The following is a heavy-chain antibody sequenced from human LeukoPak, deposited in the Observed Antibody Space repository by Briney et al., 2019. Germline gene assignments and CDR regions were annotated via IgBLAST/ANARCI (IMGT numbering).Heavy chain of an antibody. V-gene: IGHV3-23*01. CDR2: ISGSGATT. J-gene: IGHJ6*04. D-gene: IGHD2-15*01. CDR1: GFAFSTYA. CDR3: ARYCTGGSCFFQYGMDV. Sequence: GGSLRPSCAASGFAFSTYAVTWVRQAPGTGLEWFSAISGSGATTYYADSVKGRFTISRDNSKNTLFLQMNSLSAEDTAIYYCARYCTGGSCFFQYGMDVWGKGTTVTVSS.